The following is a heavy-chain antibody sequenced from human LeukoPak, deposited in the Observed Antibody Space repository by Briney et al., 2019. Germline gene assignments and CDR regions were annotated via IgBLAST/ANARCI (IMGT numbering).Heavy chain of an antibody. CDR1: GFTFSSYS. J-gene: IGHJ4*02. CDR3: AREFGVVVAAFDY. Sequence: PGGSLRLSCAASGFTFSSYSMNWVRQAPGKGLEWVSSISSSSSYIYYADSVKGRFTISRDNAKNSLYLQMNSLRAEDTAVYYCAREFGVVVAAFDYWGQGTLVTVSS. CDR2: ISSSSSYI. D-gene: IGHD2-15*01. V-gene: IGHV3-21*01.